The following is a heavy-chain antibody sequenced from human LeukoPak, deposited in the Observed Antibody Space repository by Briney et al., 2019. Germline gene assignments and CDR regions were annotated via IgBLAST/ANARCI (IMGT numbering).Heavy chain of an antibody. J-gene: IGHJ6*03. D-gene: IGHD3-3*01. Sequence: GGSLRLSCAASGFTFSSYAMHWVRQAPGKGLEWVAVISYDGSNKYYADSVKGRFTISRDNSKNTLYLQMNSLRAEDTAVYYCAKTGGHGLEWLSPSGHYYYYMDVWGKGTTVTVSS. CDR3: AKTGGHGLEWLSPSGHYYYYMDV. CDR2: ISYDGSNK. V-gene: IGHV3-30-3*02. CDR1: GFTFSSYA.